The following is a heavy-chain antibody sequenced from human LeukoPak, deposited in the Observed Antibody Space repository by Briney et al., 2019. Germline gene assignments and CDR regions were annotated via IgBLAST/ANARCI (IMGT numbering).Heavy chain of an antibody. CDR2: IIPIFGTA. V-gene: IGHV1-69*01. CDR1: GGTFSSYA. D-gene: IGHD3-22*01. CDR3: AGSSDYYDSSGYYYDKYYFDY. Sequence: SVKVSCKASGGTFSSYAISWVRQAPGHGLEWMGVIIPIFGTANYAQKFQGRVTITADESTSTAYMELSSLRSEDTAVYYCAGSSDYYDSSGYYYDKYYFDYWGQGTLVTVSS. J-gene: IGHJ4*02.